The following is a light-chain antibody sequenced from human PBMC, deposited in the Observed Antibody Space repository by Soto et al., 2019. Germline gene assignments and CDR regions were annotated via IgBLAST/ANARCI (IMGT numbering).Light chain of an antibody. J-gene: IGLJ1*01. Sequence: QSALTQPASVSGSPGQSITISCTGTSSDVGGYNYVPWYQQHPGKAPKLMIYDVSNRPSGVSNRFYGYKSGNTASLTISGLQAEDEADYYCSSYTSSSTLHYVFGTGTKVTVL. V-gene: IGLV2-14*01. CDR1: SSDVGGYNY. CDR2: DVS. CDR3: SSYTSSSTLHYV.